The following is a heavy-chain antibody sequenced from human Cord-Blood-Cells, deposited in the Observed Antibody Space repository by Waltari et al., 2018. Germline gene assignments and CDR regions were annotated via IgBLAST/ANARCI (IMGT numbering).Heavy chain of an antibody. CDR3: ARDFRLLITGTYCDAFDI. Sequence: QVQLVQSGAEVKKPGSSVKVSCKASGGTFSSYAISWVRQAPGQGLEWMGRIIPILGIANYAQKFQGRVTITADKSTSTAYMELSSLRSEDTAVYYCARDFRLLITGTYCDAFDIWGQGTMVTVSS. J-gene: IGHJ3*02. CDR2: IIPILGIA. CDR1: GGTFSSYA. V-gene: IGHV1-69*09. D-gene: IGHD1-7*01.